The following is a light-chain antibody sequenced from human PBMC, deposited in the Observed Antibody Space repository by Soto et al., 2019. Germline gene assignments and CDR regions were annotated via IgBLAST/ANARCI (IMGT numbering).Light chain of an antibody. J-gene: IGKJ2*01. Sequence: EIVLTQSPATLSLSPGERATLSCRASQSVSSNLASYQQKPAQPPRLLIYDASTSATGSPARFSSSGSGTDFTLTISSLQHADFAADYCQQRSNWPPYTFGQGTKLEIK. CDR3: QQRSNWPPYT. CDR1: QSVSSN. CDR2: DAS. V-gene: IGKV3-11*01.